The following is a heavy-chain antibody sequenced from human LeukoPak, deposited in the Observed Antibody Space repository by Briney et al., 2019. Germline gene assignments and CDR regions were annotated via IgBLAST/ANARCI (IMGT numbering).Heavy chain of an antibody. V-gene: IGHV3-23*01. CDR1: GGSFSGYY. CDR3: AKVHDKGYSYGFDY. CDR2: ISGSGGST. Sequence: PSETLSLTCAVYGGSFSGYYWSWVRQAPGKGLEWVSAISGSGGSTYYADSVKGRFTISRDNSKNTPYLQMNSLRAEDTAVYYCAKVHDKGYSYGFDYWGQGTLVTVSS. D-gene: IGHD5-18*01. J-gene: IGHJ4*02.